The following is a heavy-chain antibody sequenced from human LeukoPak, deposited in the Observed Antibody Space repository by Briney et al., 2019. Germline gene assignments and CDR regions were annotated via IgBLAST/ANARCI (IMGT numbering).Heavy chain of an antibody. CDR1: GYTFTDYY. D-gene: IGHD4-23*01. J-gene: IGHJ6*03. Sequence: GASVKVSCKASGYTFTDYYIHWVRQAPGQGPEWMGWINSNSGVTKYAQKFQGRVIMSRDTSISTAYVELSRLRSDDTAVYYCARRRNSGYYYMDVWGKGTTVTISS. CDR2: INSNSGVT. V-gene: IGHV1-2*02. CDR3: ARRRNSGYYYMDV.